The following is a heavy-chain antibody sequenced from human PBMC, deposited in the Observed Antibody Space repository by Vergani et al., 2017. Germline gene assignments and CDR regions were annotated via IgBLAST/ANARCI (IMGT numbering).Heavy chain of an antibody. CDR1: GGTFSSYT. Sequence: QVQLVQSGAEVKKPGSSVKVSCKASGGTFSSYTISWVRQAPGQGLEWMGRIIPILGIANYAQKFQGRVTITADKSTSTAYMELSSLRSEDTAVYYCARMGPSDYYYGIDVWGQGTTVTVS. J-gene: IGHJ6*02. V-gene: IGHV1-69*02. CDR3: ARMGPSDYYYGIDV. CDR2: IIPILGIA.